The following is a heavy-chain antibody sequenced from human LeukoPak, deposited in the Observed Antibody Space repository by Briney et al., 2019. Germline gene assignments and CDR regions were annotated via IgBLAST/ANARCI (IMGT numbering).Heavy chain of an antibody. CDR3: ASLSEYCSAGSCYLGWFDP. D-gene: IGHD2-15*01. J-gene: IGHJ5*02. CDR2: MYYSGST. V-gene: IGHV4-61*08. CDR1: GGSISRGGYY. Sequence: SETLSLTCAVSGGSISRGGYYWSWIRQPPGKGLEWIGYMYYSGSTNYNPSLKSRVTMSVDTSKNQFSLKLNSVTAADTAVYYCASLSEYCSAGSCYLGWFDPWGQGTLVTVSS.